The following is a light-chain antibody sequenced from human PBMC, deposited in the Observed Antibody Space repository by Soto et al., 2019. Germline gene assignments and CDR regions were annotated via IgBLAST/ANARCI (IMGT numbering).Light chain of an antibody. CDR1: SSNIGAGYD. V-gene: IGLV1-40*01. Sequence: QSVLTQPPSVSGAPGQRVTISCTGSSSNIGAGYDLHWYQQLPGTAPKLLIYGNSNRPSGVPDRFSGSKSGTSASLAITGLQAEDEADYYCQSYDSSLSGSIFGGGTK. J-gene: IGLJ2*01. CDR2: GNS. CDR3: QSYDSSLSGSI.